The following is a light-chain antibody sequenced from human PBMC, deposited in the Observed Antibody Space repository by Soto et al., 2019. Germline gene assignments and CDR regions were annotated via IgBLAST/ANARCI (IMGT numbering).Light chain of an antibody. CDR2: EVT. CDR1: SSDVGGYNF. Sequence: QSALTQPASVSGSPGQSITISCTGTSSDVGGYNFVSWYQQHPGKAPTVMIYEVTNRPSGFSNRFSGSKSGNTASLTISGLQAEDEADYYCSAYTSSGTLYVFGTGTKLTVL. J-gene: IGLJ1*01. CDR3: SAYTSSGTLYV. V-gene: IGLV2-14*01.